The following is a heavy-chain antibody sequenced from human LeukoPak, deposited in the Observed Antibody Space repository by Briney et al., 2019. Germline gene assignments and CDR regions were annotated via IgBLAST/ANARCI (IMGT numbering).Heavy chain of an antibody. V-gene: IGHV1-18*01. D-gene: IGHD2-8*01. Sequence: ASVKVSCTASRYTFSSYDITWVRQAPGQGLEWMGWISVHNDNTNYAQKFQGRVTMTTDTSTSTAYMELRSLRSDDTAVYYCARGRDAGRKVGLSGIPLTDFDYWGQGTLVTVSS. J-gene: IGHJ4*02. CDR1: RYTFSSYD. CDR2: ISVHNDNT. CDR3: ARGRDAGRKVGLSGIPLTDFDY.